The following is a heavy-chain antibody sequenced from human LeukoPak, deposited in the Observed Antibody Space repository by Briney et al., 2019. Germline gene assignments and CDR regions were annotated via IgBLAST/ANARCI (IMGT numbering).Heavy chain of an antibody. D-gene: IGHD3-22*01. J-gene: IGHJ4*02. CDR2: INPNSGGT. CDR1: GYTFTGYY. Sequence: ASVKVSCKASGYTFTGYYMHWVRQAPGQGREWMGWINPNSGGTNYAQKFLGRVTSTRDTAISTAYMELSRLRSDVTAVYYCARGPRITMIVVVTPFDYWGQGTLVTVSS. CDR3: ARGPRITMIVVVTPFDY. V-gene: IGHV1-2*02.